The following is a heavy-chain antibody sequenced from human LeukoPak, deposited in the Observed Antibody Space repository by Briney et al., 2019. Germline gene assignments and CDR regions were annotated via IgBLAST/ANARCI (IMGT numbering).Heavy chain of an antibody. Sequence: PGGSLRLSCAASGFTFDDYAMHWVRHAPGKGLEWVSGISWNSGSIGYADSVKGRFTISRDNAKNSLYLQMNSLRAEDTALYYCAKDGYSSSFSPPSFDPWGQGTLVTVSS. D-gene: IGHD6-6*01. CDR3: AKDGYSSSFSPPSFDP. CDR2: ISWNSGSI. J-gene: IGHJ5*02. CDR1: GFTFDDYA. V-gene: IGHV3-9*01.